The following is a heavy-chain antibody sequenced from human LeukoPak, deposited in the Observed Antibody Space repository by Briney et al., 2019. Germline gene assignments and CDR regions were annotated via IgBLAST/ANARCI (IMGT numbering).Heavy chain of an antibody. CDR3: ARVSGYCGDGVCRFDY. Sequence: SETLSLTCTVSGGSISSYYWSWIRQPAGKGLEWIGRIYTSGSTNYNPSLKSRVTMSVDTSKNQFSLKLSSVTAADTAVYYCARVSGYCGDGVCRFDYWDQGALVTVSS. D-gene: IGHD2-21*01. J-gene: IGHJ4*02. CDR1: GGSISSYY. CDR2: IYTSGST. V-gene: IGHV4-4*07.